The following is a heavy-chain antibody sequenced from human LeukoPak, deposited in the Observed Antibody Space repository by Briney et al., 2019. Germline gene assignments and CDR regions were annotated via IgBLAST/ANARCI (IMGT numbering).Heavy chain of an antibody. V-gene: IGHV3-66*03. CDR2: IYSSGST. D-gene: IGHD6-6*01. CDR1: GFTVSTKY. Sequence: GGSLRLSCAASGFTVSTKYMRWVRPAAGKGRPWVSGIYSSGSTYYADSVKGRFTIFRDNSKNTLYLQMNSLRAEDTAVYYCARDGGLAPYSSSTPFDYWGQGTLVTVSS. CDR3: ARDGGLAPYSSSTPFDY. J-gene: IGHJ4*02.